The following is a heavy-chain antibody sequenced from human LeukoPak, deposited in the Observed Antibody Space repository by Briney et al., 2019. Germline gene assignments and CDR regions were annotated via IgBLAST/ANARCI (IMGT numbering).Heavy chain of an antibody. CDR1: GGSISSYC. J-gene: IGHJ4*02. V-gene: IGHV4-34*01. CDR2: INHSGST. CDR3: ARRGVQLWLRIPPLTH. Sequence: SETLSLTCTVSGGSISSYCWSWIRQPPGKGLEWIGEINHSGSTNYNPSLKSRVTISVDTSKNQFSLKLSSVTAADTAVYYCARRGVQLWLRIPPLTHWGQGTLVTVSS. D-gene: IGHD5-18*01.